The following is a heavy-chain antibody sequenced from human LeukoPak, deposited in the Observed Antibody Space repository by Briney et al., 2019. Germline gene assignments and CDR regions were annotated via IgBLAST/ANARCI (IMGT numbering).Heavy chain of an antibody. V-gene: IGHV3-21*01. CDR2: ISSSSSYI. Sequence: PGGSLRLSCAASGFTFSSYSMNWVRQAPGKGLEWVSSISSSSSYIYYADSVKGRFTISRDNAKNSLYLQMNSLRAEDTAVYYCARVLELYDSSGYCAYWGQGTLVTVSS. CDR3: ARVLELYDSSGYCAY. CDR1: GFTFSSYS. J-gene: IGHJ4*02. D-gene: IGHD3-22*01.